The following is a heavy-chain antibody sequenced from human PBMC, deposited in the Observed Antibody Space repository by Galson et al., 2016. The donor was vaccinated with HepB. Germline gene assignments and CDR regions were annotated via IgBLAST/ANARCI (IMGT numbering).Heavy chain of an antibody. CDR1: GYTFTSYG. CDR2: ISAYNHNT. J-gene: IGHJ4*02. CDR3: ARSPSMSGYGYYDY. V-gene: IGHV1-18*01. Sequence: SVKVSCKASGYTFTSYGISWVRQAPGQGLEWMGWISAYNHNTHYAQNLQDRVTLTTESSTSTAHMELRSLRSDDTAVYYCARSPSMSGYGYYDYWGQGTLVTVSS. D-gene: IGHD2/OR15-2a*01.